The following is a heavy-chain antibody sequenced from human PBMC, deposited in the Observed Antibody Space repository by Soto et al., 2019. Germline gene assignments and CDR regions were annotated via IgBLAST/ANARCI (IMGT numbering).Heavy chain of an antibody. CDR2: IVPIVDTS. CDR3: VRVVAIPDYPDN. V-gene: IGHV1-69*13. CDR1: GGTFSSYA. D-gene: IGHD2-15*01. Sequence: SVKVSCKTSGGTFSSYAISWVRQAPGQGLEWMGGIVPIVDTSTYAQKFQGRVTITADESTSTAYMELSSLRSDDTAIYYCVRVVAIPDYPDNWGQGTLVTVSS. J-gene: IGHJ4*02.